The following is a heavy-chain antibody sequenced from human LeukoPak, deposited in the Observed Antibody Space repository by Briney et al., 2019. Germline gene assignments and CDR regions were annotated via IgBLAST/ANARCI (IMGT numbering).Heavy chain of an antibody. Sequence: GGSLRLSCAASGFTFSSYWMTWVRQAPGKGLEWVANIKQDGSEKYYVDSVKGRFTISRDNAKNLLYLQMNSLRAEDTAVYYCARGSPVSSVFGPRPFDYWGQGTLVTVSS. CDR3: ARGSPVSSVFGPRPFDY. V-gene: IGHV3-7*01. CDR2: IKQDGSEK. CDR1: GFTFSSYW. J-gene: IGHJ4*02. D-gene: IGHD2-8*01.